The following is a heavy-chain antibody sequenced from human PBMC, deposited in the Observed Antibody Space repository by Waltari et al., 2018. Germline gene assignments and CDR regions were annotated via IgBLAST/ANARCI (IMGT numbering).Heavy chain of an antibody. J-gene: IGHJ6*03. V-gene: IGHV4-34*01. D-gene: IGHD3-9*01. CDR2: INHSGNT. CDR3: ARGHPFTIVSPRYYYYYYMDV. CDR1: SGSLTGYH. Sequence: QVHLQQWGAGLLKPSETLSLTCGVYSGSLTGYHWNWIRQAPGKGLEWIGDINHSGNTDYHPSRESRVTISADTSKNQFSLHLTSVTAADTAVYYCARGHPFTIVSPRYYYYYYMDVWDKGTAVTVSS.